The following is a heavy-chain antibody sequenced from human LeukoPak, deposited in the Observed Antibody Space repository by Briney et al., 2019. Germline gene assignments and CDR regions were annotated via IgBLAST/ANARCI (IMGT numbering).Heavy chain of an antibody. CDR2: ISSSSSYI. Sequence: GGSLRLSCAASGFTFSSYSMNWVRQAPGKGLEWVSSISSSSSYIYYADSVKGRFTISRDNAKNSLYLQMNSLRAEDTAVYYCARDLLGVGAYGDYFDYWGQGTLVTVSS. D-gene: IGHD1-26*01. CDR1: GFTFSSYS. V-gene: IGHV3-21*01. CDR3: ARDLLGVGAYGDYFDY. J-gene: IGHJ4*02.